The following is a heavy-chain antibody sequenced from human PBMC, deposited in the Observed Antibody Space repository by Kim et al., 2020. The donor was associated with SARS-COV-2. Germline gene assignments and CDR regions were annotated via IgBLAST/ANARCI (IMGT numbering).Heavy chain of an antibody. CDR3: ARDSQYYYDSSGHQGYFQH. D-gene: IGHD3-22*01. CDR2: IIPIFGTA. V-gene: IGHV1-69*13. J-gene: IGHJ1*01. CDR1: GGTFSSYA. Sequence: SVKVSCKASGGTFSSYAISWVRQAPGQGLEWMGGIIPIFGTANYAQKFQGRDTITADESTSTAYMELSSLRSEDTAVYYCARDSQYYYDSSGHQGYFQHXGQGTLVTVSS.